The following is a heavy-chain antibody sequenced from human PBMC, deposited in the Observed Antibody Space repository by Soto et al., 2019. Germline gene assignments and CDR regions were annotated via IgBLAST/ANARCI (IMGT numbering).Heavy chain of an antibody. CDR3: ARGGRDCSGGSCYSPH. V-gene: IGHV1-18*01. J-gene: IGHJ4*02. Sequence: GASVKVSCKASGYTFTSYGISWVRQAPGQGLEWMGWISAGNGNTKYSQKFQGRVTITRDTSASTAYMELSSLRSEDTAVYYCARGGRDCSGGSCYSPHWGQGTLVTVSS. CDR2: ISAGNGNT. CDR1: GYTFTSYG. D-gene: IGHD2-15*01.